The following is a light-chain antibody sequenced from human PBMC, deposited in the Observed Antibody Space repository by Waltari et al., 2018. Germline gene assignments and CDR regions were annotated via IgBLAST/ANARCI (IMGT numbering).Light chain of an antibody. Sequence: DIQMTQSPSTLFASVGDRVIITCRASQRISSWLAWYQHKPGKAPKLLFYDASRVESGVPSRFSGSGSGAEFTLTISSLQPDDFATYYCQQYNTYPPLFGGGTKVEIK. V-gene: IGKV1-5*01. CDR3: QQYNTYPPL. J-gene: IGKJ4*01. CDR2: DAS. CDR1: QRISSW.